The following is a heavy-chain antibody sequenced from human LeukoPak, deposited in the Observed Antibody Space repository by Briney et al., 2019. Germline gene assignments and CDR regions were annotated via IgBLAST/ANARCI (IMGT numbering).Heavy chain of an antibody. CDR1: GFSFSDAW. CDR3: ARDRWELLSNSYHYCGLDV. CDR2: IRSKADGGTP. J-gene: IGHJ6*02. D-gene: IGHD2-15*01. V-gene: IGHV3-15*07. Sequence: GGSLRLSCAASGFSFSDAWMNWVRQAPGKGLEWVGHIRSKADGGTPDYIAPVKGRFTISRDNAKNSLYLQMNSLRAEDTAVYYCARDRWELLSNSYHYCGLDVWGQGTTVTVSS.